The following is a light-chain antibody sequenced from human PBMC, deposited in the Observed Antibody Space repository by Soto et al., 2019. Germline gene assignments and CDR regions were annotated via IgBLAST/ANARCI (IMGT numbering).Light chain of an antibody. V-gene: IGLV2-14*01. CDR1: SSDVGDYNY. J-gene: IGLJ1*01. CDR2: EVS. Sequence: QSALTQPASVSGSPGQSITISCTGTSSDVGDYNYVSWYQQHPDKAPKLMIFEVSNRPSGVSNRFSGSKSGNTASLSISGLQSEDEADYYCSSYTRSNTHVFGTGTKVTV. CDR3: SSYTRSNTHV.